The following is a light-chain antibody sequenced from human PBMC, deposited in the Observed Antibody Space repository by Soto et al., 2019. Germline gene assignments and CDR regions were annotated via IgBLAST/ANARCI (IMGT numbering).Light chain of an antibody. CDR3: HQYHNWPWT. CDR1: QSVSIN. Sequence: EIVMTQSPATLSVSPGERATLSCRASQSVSINLAWYQQKPGQAPRLLIYGTSTRATGFPARFSGSGSETEFTLTISSLQSEDFAVYYCHQYHNWPWTFGQGTKVEIK. J-gene: IGKJ1*01. V-gene: IGKV3-15*01. CDR2: GTS.